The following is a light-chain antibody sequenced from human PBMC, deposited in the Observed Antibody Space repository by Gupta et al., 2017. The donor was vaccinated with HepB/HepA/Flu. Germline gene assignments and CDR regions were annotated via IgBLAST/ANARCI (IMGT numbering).Light chain of an antibody. V-gene: IGLV2-11*01. J-gene: IGLJ3*02. Sequence: QSALTQPRSVSGSPGQSVTISCTGTSSDVGASYYVSWYQQHPGKAPKLMIYDVTKRPSGVPDRFSGSKSGDTASLTISGLQAEDEADYFCCSYAGSYTWVFGAGTKLTVL. CDR2: DVT. CDR1: SSDVGASYY. CDR3: CSYAGSYTWV.